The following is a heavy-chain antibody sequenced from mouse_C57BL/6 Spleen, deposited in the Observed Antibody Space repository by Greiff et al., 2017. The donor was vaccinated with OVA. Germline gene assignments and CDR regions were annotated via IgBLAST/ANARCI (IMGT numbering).Heavy chain of an antibody. CDR3: ARRMVRGYFDV. Sequence: QVQLKQPGAELVMPGASVKLSCKASGYTFTSYWMHWVKQRPGQGLEWIGEIDPSDSYTNYNQKFKGKSTLTVDKSSSTAYMQLSSLTSEDSAVYYCARRMVRGYFDVWGTGTTVTVSS. V-gene: IGHV1-69*01. J-gene: IGHJ1*03. D-gene: IGHD2-3*01. CDR1: GYTFTSYW. CDR2: IDPSDSYT.